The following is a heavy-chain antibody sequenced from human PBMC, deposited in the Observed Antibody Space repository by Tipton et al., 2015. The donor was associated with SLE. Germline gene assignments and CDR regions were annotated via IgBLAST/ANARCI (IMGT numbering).Heavy chain of an antibody. D-gene: IGHD5-12*01. CDR1: GGSISSNNKY. V-gene: IGHV4-39*07. CDR3: ARHPSGFYFDY. CDR2: VHYTGTT. J-gene: IGHJ4*02. Sequence: TLSLTSIVYGGSISSNNKYWGWIRQPPGKGLEWIGSVHYTGTTFYNPSVKSRVTISVDTSKNQFFLRLNSVTAADTAVYYCARHPSGFYFDYWGQGMLVTVSS.